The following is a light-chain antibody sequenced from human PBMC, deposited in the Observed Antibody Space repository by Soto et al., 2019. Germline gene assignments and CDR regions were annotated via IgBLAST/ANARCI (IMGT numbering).Light chain of an antibody. V-gene: IGLV1-51*01. Sequence: QSVLTQPPSVSAAPGQKITISCSGSSSNIGSNYVSWYQHLPGTAPKLLIYNNNNRPSAIPDRFSGSKSGTSATLGITGLQTGDEADYYCGTWDSSLSTGVFGGGTKVTVL. CDR2: NNN. CDR3: GTWDSSLSTGV. J-gene: IGLJ2*01. CDR1: SSNIGSNY.